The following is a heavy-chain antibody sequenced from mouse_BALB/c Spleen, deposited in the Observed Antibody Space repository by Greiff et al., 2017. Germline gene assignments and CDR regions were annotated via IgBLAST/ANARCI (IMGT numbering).Heavy chain of an antibody. D-gene: IGHD1-1*01. CDR1: GFTFSSYG. CDR2: ISSGGSYT. J-gene: IGHJ4*01. Sequence: EVNLVESGGDLVKPGGSLKLPCAASGFTFSSYGMSWVRQTPDKRLEWVATISSGGSYTYYPDSVKGRFTISRDNAKNTLYLQMSSLKSEDTAMYYCARHFTTTYAMDYWGQGTSVTVSS. CDR3: ARHFTTTYAMDY. V-gene: IGHV5-6*01.